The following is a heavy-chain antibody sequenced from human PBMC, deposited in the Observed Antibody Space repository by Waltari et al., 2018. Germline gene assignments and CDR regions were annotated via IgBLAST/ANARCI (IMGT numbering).Heavy chain of an antibody. Sequence: QMHLQQWGAGLLRPSETLSLTCTVYGGSIRDSYWSWIRQTPGKGLEWIGEVNHSGTTHYNPSLESRVTGSIDTSKNQFFLTLRSVTAADTAVYYCQQQLVRWFDPWGQGTLVTVSS. CDR1: GGSIRDSY. CDR3: QQQLVRWFDP. CDR2: VNHSGTT. J-gene: IGHJ5*02. V-gene: IGHV4-34*02. D-gene: IGHD6-13*01.